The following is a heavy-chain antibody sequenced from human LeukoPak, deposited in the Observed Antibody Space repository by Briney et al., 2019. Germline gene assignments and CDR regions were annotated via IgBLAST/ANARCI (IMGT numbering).Heavy chain of an antibody. CDR2: IKSKTDGGTT. D-gene: IGHD3-22*01. CDR1: GFTFSNAW. Sequence: PGGSLRLSCAASGFTFSNAWMNWVRQAPGKGLEWVGRIKSKTDGGTTDYAAPVKGRFTISRDDSKNTLYLQMNSLKTEDTAVYYCITGNHYDSSGYYYSFDYWGQGTLVTVSS. CDR3: ITGNHYDSSGYYYSFDY. V-gene: IGHV3-15*07. J-gene: IGHJ4*02.